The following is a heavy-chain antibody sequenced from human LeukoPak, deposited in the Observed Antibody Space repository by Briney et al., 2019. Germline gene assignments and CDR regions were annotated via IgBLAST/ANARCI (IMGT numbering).Heavy chain of an antibody. V-gene: IGHV3-21*01. CDR2: ITSSSTYI. D-gene: IGHD6-13*01. CDR3: ARDKSSSWYLFDY. CDR1: GFTFSSYS. Sequence: GGSLRLSCAASGFTFSSYSMNWVRQAPGKGLEWVSSITSSSTYIYYADSVKGRFTISRDNAKNSLYLQMNSLRAEDTAVYYCARDKSSSWYLFDYWGQGTLVTVSS. J-gene: IGHJ4*02.